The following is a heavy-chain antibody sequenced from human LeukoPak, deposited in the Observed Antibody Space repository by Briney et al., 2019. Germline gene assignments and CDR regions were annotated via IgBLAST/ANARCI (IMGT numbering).Heavy chain of an antibody. D-gene: IGHD3-10*01. J-gene: IGHJ4*02. Sequence: SETLSLTCAVSGGSISSSNWWSWVRQPLGKGLEWIGEVYHGGSTNFNPSLKSRVTISVDRSKNQFSLRLSSVTAADTAVYYCARGEEHGSGTVQFDYWGQGTLVTVSS. CDR2: VYHGGST. V-gene: IGHV4-4*02. CDR1: GGSISSSNW. CDR3: ARGEEHGSGTVQFDY.